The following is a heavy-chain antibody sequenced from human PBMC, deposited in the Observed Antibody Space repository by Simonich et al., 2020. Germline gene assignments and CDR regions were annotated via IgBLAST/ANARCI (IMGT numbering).Heavy chain of an antibody. CDR2: ISSNSSYI. V-gene: IGHV3-21*01. CDR1: GFTFGSYS. CDR3: ARDTSYYGSGSYYFDY. D-gene: IGHD3-10*01. Sequence: PGGSLRLSCAASGFTFGSYSMNWVRQAPGKGLEWVSSISSNSSYIYYADSVKGRFTISRDNAKNSLYLQMNSLRAEDTAVYYCARDTSYYGSGSYYFDYWGQGTLVTVSS. J-gene: IGHJ4*02.